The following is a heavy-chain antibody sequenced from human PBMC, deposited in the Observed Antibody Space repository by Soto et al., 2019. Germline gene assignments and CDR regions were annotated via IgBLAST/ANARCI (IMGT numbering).Heavy chain of an antibody. CDR1: GFSLSTSGVG. CDR2: IYWDDDK. Sequence: SGPTLVNPTQTLALTCTFSGFSLSTSGVGVGWIRQPPGKALEWLALIYWDDDKRYSPSLKSRLTITKDTSKNQVVLTMTNMDPVDTATYYCAHRRGAAYCGGDCYHYWYFDLWGRGTLVTVSS. V-gene: IGHV2-5*02. D-gene: IGHD2-21*02. J-gene: IGHJ2*01. CDR3: AHRRGAAYCGGDCYHYWYFDL.